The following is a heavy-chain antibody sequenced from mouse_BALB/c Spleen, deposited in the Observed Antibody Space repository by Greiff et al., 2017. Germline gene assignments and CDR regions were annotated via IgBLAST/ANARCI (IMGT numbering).Heavy chain of an antibody. CDR1: GYTFTSYW. V-gene: IGHV1-87*01. J-gene: IGHJ2*01. CDR2: IYPGDGDT. D-gene: IGHD2-4*01. Sequence: QVQLKESGAELARPGASVKLSCKASGYTFTSYWMQWVKQRPGQGLEWIGAIYPGDGDTRYTQKFKGKATLTADKSSSTAYMQLSSLASEDSAVYYCARGGDYDGYWGQGTTLTVSS. CDR3: ARGGDYDGY.